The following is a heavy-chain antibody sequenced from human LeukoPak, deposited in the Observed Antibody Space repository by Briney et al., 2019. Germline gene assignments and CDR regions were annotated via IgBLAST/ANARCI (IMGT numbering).Heavy chain of an antibody. Sequence: GGSLRLSCTASGFTFSSYAMSWVRQAPGKGLEWVAYISASGATIYYADSVKGRFTLSRDNGKKSLYLDMNSLRVEDTAVYFCARDGSYSQGLDPWGQGTLVTVSS. CDR3: ARDGSYSQGLDP. CDR2: ISASGATI. CDR1: GFTFSSYA. J-gene: IGHJ5*02. V-gene: IGHV3-48*03. D-gene: IGHD2-21*01.